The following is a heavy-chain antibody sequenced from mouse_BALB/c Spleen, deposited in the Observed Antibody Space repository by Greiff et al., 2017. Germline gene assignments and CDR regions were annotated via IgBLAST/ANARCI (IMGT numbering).Heavy chain of an antibody. Sequence: VQLKESGGDLVKPGGSLKLSCAASGFTFSSYGMSWVRQTPDKRLEWVATISSGGSYTYYPDSVKGRFTISRDNAKNTLYLQMSSLKSEDTAMYYCARLRDYDYAMDYWGQGTSVTVSS. J-gene: IGHJ4*01. D-gene: IGHD1-1*02. V-gene: IGHV5-6*01. CDR1: GFTFSSYG. CDR2: ISSGGSYT. CDR3: ARLRDYDYAMDY.